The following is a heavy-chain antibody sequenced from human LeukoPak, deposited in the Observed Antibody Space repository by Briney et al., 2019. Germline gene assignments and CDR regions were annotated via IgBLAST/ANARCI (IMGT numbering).Heavy chain of an antibody. CDR2: IYYDGTT. Sequence: SETLSLTCTVSGHSISSSSRYYWGWIRQPPGKGLEWIGNIYYDGTTYHNPSLKSRVSISVDTSKSQFSLQLTSVTAADTAVYYCARTPGRYYHYMDVWDKGTTVTVSS. D-gene: IGHD1-26*01. J-gene: IGHJ6*03. CDR3: ARTPGRYYHYMDV. CDR1: GHSISSSSRYY. V-gene: IGHV4-39*07.